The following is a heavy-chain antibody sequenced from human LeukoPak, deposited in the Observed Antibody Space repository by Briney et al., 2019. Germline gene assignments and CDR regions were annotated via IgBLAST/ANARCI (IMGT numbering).Heavy chain of an antibody. CDR2: FDPEDGET. CDR1: GYTLTELS. D-gene: IGHD3-10*01. Sequence: GASVKVSCKVSGYTLTELSMHWVRQAPGKGLEWMGGFDPEDGETIYAQKFQGRVTMTEDTSTDTAYMELSSLRSEDTAVYYCATVGRAYYGSGSYYNFWGQGTLVTVSS. J-gene: IGHJ4*02. CDR3: ATVGRAYYGSGSYYNF. V-gene: IGHV1-24*01.